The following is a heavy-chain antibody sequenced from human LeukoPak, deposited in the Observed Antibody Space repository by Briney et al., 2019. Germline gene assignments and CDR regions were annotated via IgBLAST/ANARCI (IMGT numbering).Heavy chain of an antibody. CDR3: ATSTYCSGGSGYSRTFQY. CDR2: INSDGSST. J-gene: IGHJ4*02. Sequence: PGGSLRLSCAASGFSFSSYWMHWVRQAPGKGLVWVSRINSDGSSTNYADSVKGRFTISRDNAKNTLYLQMNSLIAEDTAVYYCATSTYCSGGSGYSRTFQYWGQGTLVTVSS. CDR1: GFSFSSYW. D-gene: IGHD2-15*01. V-gene: IGHV3-74*01.